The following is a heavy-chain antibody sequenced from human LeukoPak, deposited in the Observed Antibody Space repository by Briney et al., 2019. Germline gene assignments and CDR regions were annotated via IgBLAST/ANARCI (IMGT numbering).Heavy chain of an antibody. CDR2: ISSYNGNT. CDR3: ATMANGHFDY. J-gene: IGHJ4*02. V-gene: IGHV1-18*01. Sequence: ASVKVSCKASGYTFTSYGSSWVRQAPGQGLEGMGLISSYNGNTNYAQQLQGRVTMPTDTSTSTAYMELRSLRSDDTAVYYCATMANGHFDYWGQGTLVTVSS. D-gene: IGHD5-24*01. CDR1: GYTFTSYG.